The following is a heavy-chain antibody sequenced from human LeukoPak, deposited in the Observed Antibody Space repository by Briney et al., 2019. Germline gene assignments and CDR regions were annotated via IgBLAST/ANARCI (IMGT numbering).Heavy chain of an antibody. CDR1: GFPFSDFS. J-gene: IGHJ4*02. V-gene: IGHV3-23*01. D-gene: IGHD2-8*01. CDR2: TNSGGTST. Sequence: GGSLRLSCATSGFPFSDFSMRWVRQPPGKGLEWISTTNSGGTSTYYAESVKGRFTISRDNSKNTLYLQMSSLRVEDTAVYYCAKQSYARSLGEGGPGTLVSVSS. CDR3: AKQSYARSLGE.